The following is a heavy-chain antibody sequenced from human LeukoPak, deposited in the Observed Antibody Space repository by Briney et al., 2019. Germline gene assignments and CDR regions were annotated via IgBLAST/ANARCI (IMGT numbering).Heavy chain of an antibody. Sequence: SETLSLTCTVSGGSISSYYWSWIRQPAGKGLEWIGRIYTSGSTNYNPSLKSRVTMSVDTSKNQFSLKLSSVTAADTAVYYCARISALECFTYRGGAFDYWGQGTLVTVSS. CDR1: GGSISSYY. J-gene: IGHJ4*02. V-gene: IGHV4-4*07. CDR2: IYTSGST. D-gene: IGHD2-21*01. CDR3: ARISALECFTYRGGAFDY.